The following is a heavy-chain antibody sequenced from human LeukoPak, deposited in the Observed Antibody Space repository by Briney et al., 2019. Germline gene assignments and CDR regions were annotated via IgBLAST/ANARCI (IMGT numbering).Heavy chain of an antibody. Sequence: SSETLSLTCTVSGGSITTSSYYCGWIRQPPGNWLEWIGIIYYSGSTYYNPSLKGRVTISVDTSKNQFSLKLSSVTAADTAVYYCARAFRARYFDLWGRGTLVTVSS. D-gene: IGHD2/OR15-2a*01. CDR1: GGSITTSSYY. J-gene: IGHJ2*01. CDR3: ARAFRARYFDL. V-gene: IGHV4-39*01. CDR2: IYYSGST.